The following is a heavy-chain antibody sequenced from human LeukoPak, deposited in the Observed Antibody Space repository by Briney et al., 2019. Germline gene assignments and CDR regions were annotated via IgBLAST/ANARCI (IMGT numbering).Heavy chain of an antibody. CDR1: GYTFAGYY. CDR2: INPNSGGT. V-gene: IGHV1-2*02. Sequence: GASVKVSCKASGYTFAGYYMHWVRQAPGQGLEWMGWINPNSGGTNYAQKFQGRVTMTRDTSISTAYMELSRLRSDDTAVYYCARDADRRAAFDIWGQGTMVTVSS. D-gene: IGHD1-14*01. CDR3: ARDADRRAAFDI. J-gene: IGHJ3*02.